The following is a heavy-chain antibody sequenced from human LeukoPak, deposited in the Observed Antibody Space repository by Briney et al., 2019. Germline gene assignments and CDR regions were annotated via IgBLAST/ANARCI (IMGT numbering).Heavy chain of an antibody. V-gene: IGHV3-30*03. Sequence: GGSLRLSCAASGFTFSSYGMHWVRQAPGKGLEWVAVISYDGSNKYYADSVKGRFTISRDNAENSLYLQMNSLRAEDTAVYYCARETPRRGETRDGYRWGQGTLVTVSS. D-gene: IGHD5-24*01. CDR1: GFTFSSYG. CDR2: ISYDGSNK. CDR3: ARETPRRGETRDGYR. J-gene: IGHJ4*02.